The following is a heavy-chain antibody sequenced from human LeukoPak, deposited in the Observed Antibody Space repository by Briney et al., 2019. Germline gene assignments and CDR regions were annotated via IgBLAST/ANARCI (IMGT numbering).Heavy chain of an antibody. V-gene: IGHV3-23*01. D-gene: IGHD6-13*01. J-gene: IGHJ4*02. CDR1: GFTFSSYW. CDR3: ARDHDSSSCPYFDY. Sequence: PGGSLRLSCAASGFTFSSYWMSWVRQAPGKGLEWVSAISCSGGSTYYADSVKGRFTISRDNSKNTLYLQMNSLRAEDTAVYYCARDHDSSSCPYFDYWGQGTLVTASS. CDR2: ISCSGGST.